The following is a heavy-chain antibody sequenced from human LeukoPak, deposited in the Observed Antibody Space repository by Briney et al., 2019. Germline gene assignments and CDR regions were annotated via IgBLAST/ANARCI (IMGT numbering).Heavy chain of an antibody. CDR2: IKPDGSER. CDR1: GFTFSSYW. D-gene: IGHD6-13*01. Sequence: GGSLRLSCATSGFTFSSYWMSWVRQAPGKGLEWVANIKPDGSERYYVDSVKGRFTISREKAKNSLYLQMNSLRAEDTAVYYCARDPPRIAAAGTKAFDIWGQGTMVTVSS. J-gene: IGHJ3*02. CDR3: ARDPPRIAAAGTKAFDI. V-gene: IGHV3-7*01.